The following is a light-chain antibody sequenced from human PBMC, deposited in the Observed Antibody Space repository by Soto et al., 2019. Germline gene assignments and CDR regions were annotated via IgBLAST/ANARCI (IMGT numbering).Light chain of an antibody. CDR3: QSYDSSTHYV. J-gene: IGLJ1*01. V-gene: IGLV1-40*01. CDR2: GNS. Sequence: QSVLTPPPSVSGAPGQRVTISCTGSSSNIGAGYDVHWYQQLPGTAPKLLIYGNSNRPSGVPDRFSGSKSGTSASLAITGLQAEDEADYYCQSYDSSTHYVFGTGTKVTVL. CDR1: SSNIGAGYD.